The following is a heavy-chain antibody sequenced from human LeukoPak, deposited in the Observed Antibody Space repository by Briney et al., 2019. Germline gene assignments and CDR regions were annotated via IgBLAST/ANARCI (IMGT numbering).Heavy chain of an antibody. Sequence: ASVKVSCKASGYTFTGYYMHWVRQAPGQGLEWMGWISAYNGNTNYAQKLQGRVTMTTDTSTSTAYMELRSLRSDDTAVYYCARGRHITMVRGVIFAFDIWGQGTMVTVSS. D-gene: IGHD3-10*01. J-gene: IGHJ3*02. CDR3: ARGRHITMVRGVIFAFDI. V-gene: IGHV1-18*04. CDR1: GYTFTGYY. CDR2: ISAYNGNT.